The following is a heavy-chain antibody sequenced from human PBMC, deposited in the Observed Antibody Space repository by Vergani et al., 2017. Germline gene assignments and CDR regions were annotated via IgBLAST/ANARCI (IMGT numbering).Heavy chain of an antibody. Sequence: QVQLQQWGGGLLKPSETLSLTCVVNGGSFTSYHWTWIRQSPGEGLEWVGDIDHTGRPDYNPSLKSRLTMSVDKSRNQFSLTLNSVTATDTAIYFCARVNTETSGHLDDYYYMDVWVQGTAVTVS. CDR3: ARVNTETSGHLDDYYYMDV. CDR1: GGSFTSYH. D-gene: IGHD4-11*01. V-gene: IGHV4-34*01. J-gene: IGHJ6*03. CDR2: IDHTGRP.